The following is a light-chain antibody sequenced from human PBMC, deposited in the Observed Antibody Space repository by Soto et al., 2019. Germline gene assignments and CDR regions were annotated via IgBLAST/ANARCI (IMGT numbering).Light chain of an antibody. J-gene: IGLJ2*01. V-gene: IGLV2-23*02. CDR1: NSDIGSYNL. CDR2: EVI. Sequence: QSALTQPASVSGSPGQSITIFCTGSNSDIGSYNLVSWYQHHPGKAPKLMISEVIKRPSGVSNRFSGSKSGNTASLTISGLQAEDEADYYCCSYAGSSISVFGVGTKLTVL. CDR3: CSYAGSSISV.